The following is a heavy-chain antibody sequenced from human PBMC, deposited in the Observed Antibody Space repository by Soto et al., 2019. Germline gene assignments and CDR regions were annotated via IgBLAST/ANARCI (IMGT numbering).Heavy chain of an antibody. CDR1: GGSFSGYY. CDR2: INHSGST. CDR3: ARAKLMVREVRVFLSRPFDY. D-gene: IGHD3-10*01. Sequence: PSETLSLTCAVYGGSFSGYYWSWIRQPPGKGLEWIGEINHSGSTNYNPSLKSRVTISVDTSKNQFSLKLSSVTAADTAVYYCARAKLMVREVRVFLSRPFDYWGQGTLVTVSS. V-gene: IGHV4-34*01. J-gene: IGHJ4*02.